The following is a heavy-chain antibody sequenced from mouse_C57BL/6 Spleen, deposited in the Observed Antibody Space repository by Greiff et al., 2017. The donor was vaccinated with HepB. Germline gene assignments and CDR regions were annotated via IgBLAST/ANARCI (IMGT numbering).Heavy chain of an antibody. CDR2: INPGSGGT. J-gene: IGHJ2*01. CDR3: ARADTTPYYFDY. Sequence: QVQLQQSGAELVRPGTSVKVSCKASGYAFTNYLIEWVKQRPGQGLEWIGVINPGSGGTNYNEKFKGKATLTADKSSSTAYMQLSSLTSEDSAVYFCARADTTPYYFDYWGQGTTLTVSS. CDR1: GYAFTNYL. D-gene: IGHD1-1*01. V-gene: IGHV1-54*01.